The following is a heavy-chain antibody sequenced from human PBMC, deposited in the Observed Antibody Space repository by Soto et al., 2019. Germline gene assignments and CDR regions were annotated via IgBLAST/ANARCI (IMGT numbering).Heavy chain of an antibody. CDR2: ISGNGYT. V-gene: IGHV1-18*01. CDR3: ARGAVSIAARQDQVAFDF. Sequence: QVQLVQSGAEVKKPGASVKVSCKTSGYTFTRSGINWVRQAPGQGLEWMGWISGNGYTNFARKFQGRVTMTTDTSMTTAYMELRSLRPDDTALYYCARGAVSIAARQDQVAFDFWGQGTRVTVSS. D-gene: IGHD6-6*01. CDR1: GYTFTRSG. J-gene: IGHJ3*01.